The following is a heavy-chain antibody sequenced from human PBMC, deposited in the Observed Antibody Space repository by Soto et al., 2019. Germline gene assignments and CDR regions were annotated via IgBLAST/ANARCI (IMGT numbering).Heavy chain of an antibody. Sequence: GGSLRLSCAASGFTFSNYAMHWVRQAPGKGLEWVAVLSYDGSNEYYTDSVKGRFTISRDNSKNTLYLLMNSLRTEDTAVYYCARDFRYCSSTICYPLYYFDSWGQGTLVTVSS. CDR1: GFTFSNYA. V-gene: IGHV3-30-3*01. CDR3: ARDFRYCSSTICYPLYYFDS. J-gene: IGHJ4*02. CDR2: LSYDGSNE. D-gene: IGHD2-2*01.